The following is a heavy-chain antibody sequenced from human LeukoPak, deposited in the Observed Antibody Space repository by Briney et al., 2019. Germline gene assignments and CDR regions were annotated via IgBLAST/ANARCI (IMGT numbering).Heavy chain of an antibody. CDR3: AKQMGGLGGIGWFDS. J-gene: IGHJ5*01. D-gene: IGHD1-26*01. CDR1: GFPFTDYA. CDR2: ISGGGGST. Sequence: GGSLRLSCAASGFPFTDYAMSWVRQAPGKGLEWVSGISGGGGSTKYADSVRGRFILSRDNSKNTLYLQLNNLRADDTAIYYCAKQMGGLGGIGWFDSWGQGTLVTVSS. V-gene: IGHV3-23*01.